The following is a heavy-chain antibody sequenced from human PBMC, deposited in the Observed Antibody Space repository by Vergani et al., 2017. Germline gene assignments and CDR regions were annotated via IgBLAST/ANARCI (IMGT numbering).Heavy chain of an antibody. CDR3: AKHFRGWGIDY. Sequence: QVQLVESGGGVVQRGGSLRLSCATSGFTLSNYDMQWIRQGPGKGLEFVAFIQFDGSNQYYADSVKGRFTLSRDFSKNTLYLQMNSLRTDDTATYYCAKHFRGWGIDYWGQGPQVIFSS. CDR1: GFTLSNYD. D-gene: IGHD3-16*01. J-gene: IGHJ4*02. V-gene: IGHV3-30*02. CDR2: IQFDGSNQ.